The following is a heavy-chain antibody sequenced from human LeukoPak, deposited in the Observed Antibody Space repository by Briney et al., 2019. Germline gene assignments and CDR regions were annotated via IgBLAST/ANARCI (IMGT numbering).Heavy chain of an antibody. CDR3: ARDPYTATFDY. D-gene: IGHD5-18*01. J-gene: IGHJ4*02. Sequence: GGSLRLPCAASGFTFSSYSMNWVRQAPGKGLVWVSRINSDGSSTSYADSVKGRFTISRDNAKNTLYLQMNSLRAEDTAVYYCARDPYTATFDYWGQGTLVTVSS. V-gene: IGHV3-74*01. CDR1: GFTFSSYS. CDR2: INSDGSST.